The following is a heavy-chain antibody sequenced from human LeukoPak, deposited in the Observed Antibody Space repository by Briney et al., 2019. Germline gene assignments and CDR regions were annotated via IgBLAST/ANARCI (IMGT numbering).Heavy chain of an antibody. D-gene: IGHD6-13*01. CDR1: GGSISSGGYS. CDR3: ARGDSSSWYSYYFDY. CDR2: IYHSGST. J-gene: IGHJ4*02. Sequence: SETLSLTCAVSGGSISSGGYSWSWIRQPPGKGLEWIGYIYHSGSTYYNPSLKSRVTISVDRSKNQFSLKLSSVTAADTAVYYCARGDSSSWYSYYFDYWGQGTLVTVSS. V-gene: IGHV4-30-2*01.